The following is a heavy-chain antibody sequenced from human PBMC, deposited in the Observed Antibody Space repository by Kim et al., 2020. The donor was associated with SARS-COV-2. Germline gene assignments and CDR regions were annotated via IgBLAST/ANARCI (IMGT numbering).Heavy chain of an antibody. V-gene: IGHV4-31*03. J-gene: IGHJ3*01. CDR1: GGSISSGGYY. CDR2: IYYSGTT. D-gene: IGHD3-22*01. Sequence: SETLSLTCTVSGGSISSGGYYWSWIRQHPGKGLEWIGYIYYSGTTYYNPSLKSRVTISVDTSKNQFSLKLSSVTAADTAVYYCARASLTMIIVVGAFDLWGQGTMVTVSS. CDR3: ARASLTMIIVVGAFDL.